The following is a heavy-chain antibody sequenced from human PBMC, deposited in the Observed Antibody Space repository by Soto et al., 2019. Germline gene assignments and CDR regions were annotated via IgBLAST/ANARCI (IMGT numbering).Heavy chain of an antibody. D-gene: IGHD3-9*01. CDR1: GGTFSSYA. Sequence: GASVKVSCKASGGTFSSYAISWVRQAPGQGLEWMGGIIPIFGTANYAQKFQGRVTITADESTSTAYMELSSLRSEDTAVYYCARDSLRYFDWLPEYNWFDPWGQGTLVTVSS. CDR2: IIPIFGTA. V-gene: IGHV1-69*13. CDR3: ARDSLRYFDWLPEYNWFDP. J-gene: IGHJ5*02.